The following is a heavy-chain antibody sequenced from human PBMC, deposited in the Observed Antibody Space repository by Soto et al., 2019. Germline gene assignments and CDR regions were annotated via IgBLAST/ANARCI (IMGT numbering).Heavy chain of an antibody. D-gene: IGHD3-10*01. CDR2: ISGFNGQT. Sequence: ASVKVSCKASGNTFASHGFSWVRQAPGQGLEWMGWISGFNGQTNYALKFQGRVTLTTDTSTSTAYMELRSLRSDDTAVYFCARVDPRGVAVVRDYWGQGALVTVSS. CDR1: GNTFASHG. J-gene: IGHJ4*02. V-gene: IGHV1-18*01. CDR3: ARVDPRGVAVVRDY.